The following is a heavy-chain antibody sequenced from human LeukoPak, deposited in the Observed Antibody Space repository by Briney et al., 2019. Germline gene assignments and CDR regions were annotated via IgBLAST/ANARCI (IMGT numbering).Heavy chain of an antibody. D-gene: IGHD6-13*01. CDR3: AKDIEPQIAAAGNYYYGMDV. Sequence: PGGSLRLSCAASGFTVSNNYMNWVRQAPGKGLEWVAVISYDGSNKYYADSVKGRFTISRDNSKNTLYLQMNSLRAEDTAVYYCAKDIEPQIAAAGNYYYGMDVWGQGTTVTVSS. CDR2: ISYDGSNK. CDR1: GFTVSNNY. V-gene: IGHV3-30*18. J-gene: IGHJ6*02.